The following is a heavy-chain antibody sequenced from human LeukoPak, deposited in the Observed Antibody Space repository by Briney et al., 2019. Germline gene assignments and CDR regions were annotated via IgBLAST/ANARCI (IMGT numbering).Heavy chain of an antibody. CDR1: GFTFSDYY. D-gene: IGHD5-18*01. CDR3: AREGGGYSNGCDY. CDR2: ISSSGSTK. J-gene: IGHJ4*02. V-gene: IGHV3-11*01. Sequence: GETLTLSCAASGFTFSDYYMSWIRQAPGKGLEWVSYISSSGSTKYYADSVKGRFTISRDNAKDSLYLQMNSMRAEDTAVYYCAREGGGYSNGCDYWGQGTLVTVSS.